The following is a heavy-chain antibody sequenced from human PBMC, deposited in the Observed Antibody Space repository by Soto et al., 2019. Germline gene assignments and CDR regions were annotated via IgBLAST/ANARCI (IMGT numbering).Heavy chain of an antibody. CDR2: ISSSSSYI. CDR3: ARDYYGSGSYYDFDY. Sequence: EVQLVESGGGLVKPGGSLRLSCAASGFTFSSYSMNWVHQAPGKGLEWVSSISSSSSYIYYADSVKGRFTISRDNAKNSLYLQMNSLRAEDTAVYYCARDYYGSGSYYDFDYWGQGTLVTVSS. CDR1: GFTFSSYS. D-gene: IGHD3-10*01. V-gene: IGHV3-21*01. J-gene: IGHJ4*02.